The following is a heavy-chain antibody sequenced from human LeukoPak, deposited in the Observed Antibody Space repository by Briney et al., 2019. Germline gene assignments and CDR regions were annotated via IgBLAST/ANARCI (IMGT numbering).Heavy chain of an antibody. V-gene: IGHV1-3*01. D-gene: IGHD5-24*01. J-gene: IGHJ4*02. CDR1: GYTFTSYA. CDR3: ARAGVVEMATIGFDY. Sequence: ASVKVSCKASGYTFTSYAIHWVRQAPGQRLEWMGWINAGNGQTKYSQKFQRRVTITRDTSASTAYMELSSLRSEDTAVYYCARAGVVEMATIGFDYWGQGTLVTVTS. CDR2: INAGNGQT.